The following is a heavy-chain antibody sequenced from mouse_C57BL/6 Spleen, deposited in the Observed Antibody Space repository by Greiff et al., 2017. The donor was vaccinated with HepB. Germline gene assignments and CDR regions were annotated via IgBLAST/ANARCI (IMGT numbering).Heavy chain of an antibody. CDR2: IDPSDSYT. Sequence: QVQLQQSGAELVMPGASVKLSCKASGYTFTSYWMHWVKQRPGQGLEWIGEIDPSDSYTNYNQKFKGKSTLTVDKSSSTAYMQLSSLTSEDSAVYYCAREGGGTYDYWGQGTTLTVSS. D-gene: IGHD4-1*01. CDR1: GYTFTSYW. J-gene: IGHJ2*01. CDR3: AREGGGTYDY. V-gene: IGHV1-69*01.